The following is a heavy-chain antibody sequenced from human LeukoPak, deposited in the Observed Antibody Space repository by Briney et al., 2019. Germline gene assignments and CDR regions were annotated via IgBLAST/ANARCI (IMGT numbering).Heavy chain of an antibody. J-gene: IGHJ1*01. D-gene: IGHD2-15*01. CDR3: AKGCSGGSCYLGYFQH. V-gene: IGHV3-23*01. Sequence: AGGSLRLSCAASGFTFSSYAMSWVRQAPGKGLEWVSAISGSGGSTYYADSVKGRFTISRDNSKNTLYLQMNSLRAEDTAVYYCAKGCSGGSCYLGYFQHWGQGTLVTVSS. CDR1: GFTFSSYA. CDR2: ISGSGGST.